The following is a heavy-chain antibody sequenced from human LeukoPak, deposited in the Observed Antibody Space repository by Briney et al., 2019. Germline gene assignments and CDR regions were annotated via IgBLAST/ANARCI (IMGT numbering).Heavy chain of an antibody. CDR1: GGTFTRYG. D-gene: IGHD3-22*01. CDR2: IIPVLGMT. V-gene: IGHV1-69*04. Sequence: SVKVSCKASGGTFTRYGISWVRQAPGQGLEWMGRIIPVLGMTNYAQKLQGRIGITAATSTSTAYMELNTLRSEDTAIYYCARNDSSGYYYEWGQGTLVTVSS. CDR3: ARNDSSGYYYE. J-gene: IGHJ4*02.